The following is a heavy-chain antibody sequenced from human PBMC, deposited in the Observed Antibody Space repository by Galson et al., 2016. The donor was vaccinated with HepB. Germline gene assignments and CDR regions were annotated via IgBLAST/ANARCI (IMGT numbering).Heavy chain of an antibody. CDR2: ISGSGGGT. J-gene: IGHJ4*02. CDR3: AKTTGTTSPAFWYFDY. Sequence: SLRLSCAASGFTFSDYAMSWVRQAPGKGLEWVSTISGSGGGTYYADSVKGRFTISRDNSKNTLYLQMNSLRAEDTAVYYCAKTTGTTSPAFWYFDYWGQGTLVTVSS. D-gene: IGHD1-1*01. CDR1: GFTFSDYA. V-gene: IGHV3-23*01.